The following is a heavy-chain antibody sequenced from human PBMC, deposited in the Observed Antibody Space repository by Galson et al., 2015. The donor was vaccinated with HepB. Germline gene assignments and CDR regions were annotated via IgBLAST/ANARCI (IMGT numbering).Heavy chain of an antibody. CDR1: GFTFGEYA. CDR2: IRSKLYGGTA. J-gene: IGHJ4*02. D-gene: IGHD2-2*01. V-gene: IGHV3-49*03. CDR3: SRDLSAFCSSTNCYKFDY. Sequence: SLRLSCAGSGFTFGEYAMSWFRQAPGKGLEWVGFIRSKLYGGTAEYAASVKGRFTISRDDSNSIAYLQMNSLKTEDTAVYYCSRDLSAFCSSTNCYKFDYWGQGSLVTVSS.